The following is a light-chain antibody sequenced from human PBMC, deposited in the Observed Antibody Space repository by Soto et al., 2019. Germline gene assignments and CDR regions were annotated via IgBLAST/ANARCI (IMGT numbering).Light chain of an antibody. V-gene: IGLV2-14*01. Sequence: QSVLTQPASVSGSPGQSITISCTGTSHDIGGYKYVSWYQQHPGKAPKLMIYEVSNRPSGVSNRFSGSKSGNTASLTVSGLQAEDEADYFCSSYAGSNDLVFGGGTKVTVL. CDR3: SSYAGSNDLV. CDR2: EVS. J-gene: IGLJ3*02. CDR1: SHDIGGYKY.